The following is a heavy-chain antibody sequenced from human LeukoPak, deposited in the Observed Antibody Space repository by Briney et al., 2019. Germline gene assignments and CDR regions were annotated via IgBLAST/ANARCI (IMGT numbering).Heavy chain of an antibody. Sequence: GSLGLSCAASGFTFSSYDMHGVRQATGKGREWVSAIGTAGDTYYPGSVKGRFTISRENANTSLYLQMNSLRAGDTAVYYCARLATCGRSPIGCGGYYYGMDVWGQGTTVTVSS. V-gene: IGHV3-13*01. D-gene: IGHD3-3*02. CDR1: GFTFSSYD. CDR3: ARLATCGRSPIGCGGYYYGMDV. CDR2: IGTAGDT. J-gene: IGHJ6*02.